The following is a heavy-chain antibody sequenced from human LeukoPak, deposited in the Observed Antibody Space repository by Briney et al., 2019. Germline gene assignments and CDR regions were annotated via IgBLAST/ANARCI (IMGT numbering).Heavy chain of an antibody. CDR2: INPNSGGT. Sequence: ASVKVSCKASGYTFTGYYMHWVRQAPGQGLEWMGWINPNSGGTNYAQKFQGRVTMTRDTSISTAYMELSRLRSDDTAVYYCASSPGGGYNWNEDYYFDYWGQGTLVTVSS. V-gene: IGHV1-2*02. J-gene: IGHJ4*02. CDR3: ASSPGGGYNWNEDYYFDY. CDR1: GYTFTGYY. D-gene: IGHD1-20*01.